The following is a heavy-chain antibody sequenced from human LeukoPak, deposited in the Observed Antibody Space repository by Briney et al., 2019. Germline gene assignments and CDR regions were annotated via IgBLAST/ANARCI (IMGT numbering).Heavy chain of an antibody. Sequence: ASVKVSCKTSGYTFTTYGVSWVRQAPGQGLEWMGWVSGYTGNTNYAERFQGRVTMTTDTSTSTVYMELTSLRSDDTAVYYCARGEVSASLYYFDFWGQGTLVTV. CDR2: VSGYTGNT. J-gene: IGHJ4*02. V-gene: IGHV1-18*01. CDR3: ARGEVSASLYYFDF. CDR1: GYTFTTYG. D-gene: IGHD2-2*01.